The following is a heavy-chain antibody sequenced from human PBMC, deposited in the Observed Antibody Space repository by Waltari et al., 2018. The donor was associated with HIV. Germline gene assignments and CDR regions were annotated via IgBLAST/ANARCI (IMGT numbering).Heavy chain of an antibody. CDR1: GDSVSRNGGP. CDR2: TYYTSKWFY. V-gene: IGHV6-1*01. J-gene: IGHJ4*02. D-gene: IGHD5-12*01. Sequence: VQLQQSGPGLVKASQTLSLTCAISGDSVSRNGGPWNWTRQSPSRGLEWLGRTYYTSKWFYDYAVSVKSRITINPDTSKNHFSLQLNSVTLEDTAVYFCARGWLRDYFDYWGQGTLVTVSS. CDR3: ARGWLRDYFDY.